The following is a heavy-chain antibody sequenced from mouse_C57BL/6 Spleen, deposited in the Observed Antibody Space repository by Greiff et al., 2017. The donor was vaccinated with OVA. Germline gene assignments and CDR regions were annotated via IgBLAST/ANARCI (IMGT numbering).Heavy chain of an antibody. CDR1: GFTFSSYA. J-gene: IGHJ1*03. CDR2: ISSGGDYI. CDR3: TREGGYDYDVDWYFDV. V-gene: IGHV5-9-1*02. Sequence: EVKLMESGEGLVKPGGSLKLSCAASGFTFSSYAMSWVRQTPEKRLEWVAYISSGGDYIYYADTVKGRFTISRDNARNTLYLQMSSLKSEDTAMYYCTREGGYDYDVDWYFDVWGTGTTVTVSS. D-gene: IGHD2-4*01.